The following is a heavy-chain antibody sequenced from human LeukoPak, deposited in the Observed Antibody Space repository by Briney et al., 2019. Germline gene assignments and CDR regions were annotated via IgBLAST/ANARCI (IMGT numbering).Heavy chain of an antibody. CDR1: GFTFSNAW. CDR3: AKVHDYGDFDP. D-gene: IGHD4-17*01. J-gene: IGHJ5*02. V-gene: IGHV3-23*01. Sequence: GGSLRLSCAASGFTFSNAWMSWVRQAPGKGLEWVSAISGRGRGGSTNYADSVKGRFTISRDNSKNTLYLQMNSLRAEDTAVYYCAKVHDYGDFDPWGQGTLVTVSS. CDR2: ISGRGRGGST.